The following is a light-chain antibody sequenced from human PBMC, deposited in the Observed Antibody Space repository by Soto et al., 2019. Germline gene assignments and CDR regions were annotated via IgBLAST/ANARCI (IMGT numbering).Light chain of an antibody. CDR2: DAS. J-gene: IGKJ5*01. CDR1: QSVRTY. Sequence: EIVLTQSPVTLSLSPGERATLSCRASQSVRTYLAWYQVKPGQAPRLLLYDASSRASGVPARFSGSGSGTDFPLPISSLEPEDFALYSGQQRNTWPPITFGQGTRLEIK. CDR3: QQRNTWPPIT. V-gene: IGKV3-11*01.